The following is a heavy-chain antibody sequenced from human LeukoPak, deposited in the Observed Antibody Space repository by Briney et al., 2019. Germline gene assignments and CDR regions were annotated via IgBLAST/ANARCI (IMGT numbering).Heavy chain of an antibody. CDR1: GFTFSTYW. Sequence: GSLRLSCAASGFTFSTYWMSWVRQAPGKGLEWVANIKQDGSEKNCVDSVKGRFTISRDNAKNSLYLQMNSLRAEDTAVYYCARGLLAAAGIDYWGQGALVTVSS. CDR2: IKQDGSEK. J-gene: IGHJ4*02. D-gene: IGHD6-13*01. V-gene: IGHV3-7*04. CDR3: ARGLLAAAGIDY.